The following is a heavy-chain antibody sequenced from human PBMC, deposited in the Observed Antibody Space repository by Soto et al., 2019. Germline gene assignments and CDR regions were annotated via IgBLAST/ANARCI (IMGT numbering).Heavy chain of an antibody. CDR3: AKGKGVATIKYYYYGMDV. V-gene: IGHV3-43*01. J-gene: IGHJ6*02. Sequence: EVQLVESGGVVVQPGGSLRLSCAASGFTFDDYTIHWVRQAPGKGLEWVSLISWDGGSTYYADSVKGRFTISRDNSKNSLYLQMNSLRTEDTALYYCAKGKGVATIKYYYYGMDVWGQGTTVTVSS. D-gene: IGHD5-12*01. CDR1: GFTFDDYT. CDR2: ISWDGGST.